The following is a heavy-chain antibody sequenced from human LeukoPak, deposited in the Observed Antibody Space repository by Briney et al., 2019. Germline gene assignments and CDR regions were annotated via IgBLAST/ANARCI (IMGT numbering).Heavy chain of an antibody. Sequence: PSETLSLTCTVSGGSITSGTYYWSWIRQPAGKGLEWIGDFYTSGSTNYNASLKSRVTISVDTSKNQFSLKLSSVTAADTAVYYCARARGVDRYCTSPTCYTHYFDYWGQGTLVTVSS. V-gene: IGHV4-61*09. CDR1: GGSITSGTYY. CDR2: FYTSGST. CDR3: ARARGVDRYCTSPTCYTHYFDY. D-gene: IGHD2-2*02. J-gene: IGHJ4*02.